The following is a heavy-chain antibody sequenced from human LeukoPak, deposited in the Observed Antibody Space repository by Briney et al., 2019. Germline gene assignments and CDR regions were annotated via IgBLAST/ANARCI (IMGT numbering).Heavy chain of an antibody. V-gene: IGHV1-2*06. J-gene: IGHJ4*02. CDR1: GGTFSSYA. Sequence: ASVKVSCKASGGTFSSYAISWVRQAPGQGLEWMGRINPNSGGTNYAQKFQGRVTMTRDTSISTAYMELSRLRSDDTAVYYCARIGPYDFWSGYNSYYFDYWGQGTLVTVSS. CDR2: INPNSGGT. D-gene: IGHD3-3*01. CDR3: ARIGPYDFWSGYNSYYFDY.